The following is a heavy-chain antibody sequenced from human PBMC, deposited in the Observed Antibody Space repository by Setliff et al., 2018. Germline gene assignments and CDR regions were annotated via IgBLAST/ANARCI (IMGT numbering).Heavy chain of an antibody. J-gene: IGHJ4*02. CDR2: IYYSGST. CDR1: GGSISSSSYY. Sequence: PSETLSLTCTVSGGSISSSSYYWGWIRQPPGKGLEWIGSIYYSGSTYYNPSLKSRVTISVDTSKNQFSLKLSSLRSEDTAVYYCARESTAKNFWGEYSDYWGQGTLVPSPQ. CDR3: ARESTAKNFWGEYSDY. D-gene: IGHD3-3*01. V-gene: IGHV4-39*07.